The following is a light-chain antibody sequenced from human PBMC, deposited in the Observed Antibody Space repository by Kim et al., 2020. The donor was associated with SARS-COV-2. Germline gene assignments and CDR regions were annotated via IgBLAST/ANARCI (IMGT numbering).Light chain of an antibody. V-gene: IGLV1-47*01. J-gene: IGLJ3*02. CDR2: RNH. CDR1: NSNVGMNF. CDR3: ASWDDSLSGQV. Sequence: GQTATVSCSGSNSNVGMNFVNWYQQLPGAAPNLGIYRNHWRPSGVPDRFSGSKAGTSASLVISGVRSGDGGDYYCASWDDSLSGQVFGGGTQLTVL.